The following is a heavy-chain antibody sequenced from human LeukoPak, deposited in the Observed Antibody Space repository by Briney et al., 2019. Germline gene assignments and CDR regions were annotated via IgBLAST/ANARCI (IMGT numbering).Heavy chain of an antibody. CDR3: ARAEPYYYYYGMDV. CDR1: GGSLSSYY. Sequence: PSETLSLTCTVSGGSLSSYYWSWIRPPPGKGLEWIGYIYYSGSTNYNPSLKSRVTISVDTSKNQFSLKLSSVAAADTAVYYCARAEPYYYYYGMDVWGQGTTVTVSS. J-gene: IGHJ6*02. CDR2: IYYSGST. V-gene: IGHV4-59*01.